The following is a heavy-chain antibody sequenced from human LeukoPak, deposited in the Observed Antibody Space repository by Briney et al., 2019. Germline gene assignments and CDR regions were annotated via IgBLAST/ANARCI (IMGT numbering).Heavy chain of an antibody. CDR2: IIPIFGTA. D-gene: IGHD3-3*01. CDR3: AREAGGYYDFWSGSYVDY. CDR1: GGTFISYA. V-gene: IGHV1-69*13. Sequence: GSAVKVSCKASGGTFISYAISGVRQAPGQGLEWMGGIIPIFGTANYAQKFQGRVTITADESTSTAYMELSSLRSEETAVYYCAREAGGYYDFWSGSYVDYWGQGTLVTVSS. J-gene: IGHJ4*02.